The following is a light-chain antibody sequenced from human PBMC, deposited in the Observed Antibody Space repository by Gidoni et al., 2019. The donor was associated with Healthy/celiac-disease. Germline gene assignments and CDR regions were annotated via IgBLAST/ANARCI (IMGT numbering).Light chain of an antibody. CDR3: QQYDNLPLT. V-gene: IGKV1-33*01. CDR2: DAS. Sequence: DIQMTQSPSSLSASEGDRVTITCQASQDISNYLNWYQQKPGKAPKLLIYDASNLETGVPSRFSGSRSGTDFTFTISSLQPEDIATYYCQQYDNLPLTFGGGTKVEIK. CDR1: QDISNY. J-gene: IGKJ4*01.